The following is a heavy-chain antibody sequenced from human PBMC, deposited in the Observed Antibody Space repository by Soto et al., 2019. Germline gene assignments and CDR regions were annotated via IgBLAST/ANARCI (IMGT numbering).Heavy chain of an antibody. Sequence: EVQLLESGGGLVQPGGSLRLSCAASGFTFGNYAFSWVRQAPGKGLEWVSVISGGGDATYYPDSVKGRFTTSRDNSKNTVYLQMNCLRAEDTAVYYCAKKSLGSIILPALYYFDYWGQGTLVTVSS. D-gene: IGHD7-27*01. CDR1: GFTFGNYA. CDR2: ISGGGDAT. J-gene: IGHJ4*02. CDR3: AKKSLGSIILPALYYFDY. V-gene: IGHV3-23*01.